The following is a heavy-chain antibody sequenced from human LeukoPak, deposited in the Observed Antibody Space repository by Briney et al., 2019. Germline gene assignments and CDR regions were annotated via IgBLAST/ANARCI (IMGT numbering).Heavy chain of an antibody. V-gene: IGHV4-4*07. CDR3: ASTHSSGKSDY. CDR1: GYSISSSYY. CDR2: IYTSGST. Sequence: PSETLSLTCTVSGYSISSSYYWSWIRQPAGKGLEWIGRIYTSGSTNYNPSLKSRVTMSVDTSKNQFSLKLSSVTAADTAVYYCASTHSSGKSDYWGQGTLVTVSS. J-gene: IGHJ4*02. D-gene: IGHD3-10*01.